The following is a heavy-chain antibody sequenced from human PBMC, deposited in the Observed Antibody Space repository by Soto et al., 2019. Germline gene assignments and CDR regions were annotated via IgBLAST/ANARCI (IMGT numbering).Heavy chain of an antibody. J-gene: IGHJ6*03. D-gene: IGHD4-17*01. V-gene: IGHV3-11*01. CDR2: ISSSGSTI. Sequence: GGSLRLSCAASGFTFSDYYMSWIRQAPGKGLEWVSYISSSGSTIYYADSVKGRFTISRDNAKNSLYLQMNSLRAEDTAVYYYARVEYGDYYCDYKYVWGKGTTVPVSS. CDR1: GFTFSDYY. CDR3: ARVEYGDYYCDYKYV.